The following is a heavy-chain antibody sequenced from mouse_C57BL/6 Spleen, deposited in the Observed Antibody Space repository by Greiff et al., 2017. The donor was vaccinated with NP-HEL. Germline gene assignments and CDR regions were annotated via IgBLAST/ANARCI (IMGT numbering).Heavy chain of an antibody. D-gene: IGHD3-1*01. J-gene: IGHJ1*03. CDR3: AREVGGTRGYFDV. CDR1: GYTFTSYW. CDR2: IHPNSGST. V-gene: IGHV1-64*01. Sequence: QVQLQQSGAELVKPGASVKLSCKASGYTFTSYWMHWVKQRPGQGLEWIGMIHPNSGSTNYNEKFKSKATLTVDKSSSTAYMQLSSLTSEDSAVYYCAREVGGTRGYFDVWGTGTTVTVSS.